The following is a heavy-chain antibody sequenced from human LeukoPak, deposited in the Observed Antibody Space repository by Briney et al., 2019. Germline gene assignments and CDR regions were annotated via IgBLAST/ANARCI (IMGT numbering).Heavy chain of an antibody. D-gene: IGHD3-10*01. J-gene: IGHJ5*02. CDR1: GGSFSGYY. CDR2: INHSGST. Sequence: SETLSLTCAVYGGSFSGYYGNWIRQPPGKGLEWIGEINHSGSTHYNPSFKSRVTISVNTSKNQFSLRLSSVTAADTALYYCARGPDSGSYFAWFDPWGQGTLVTVSS. CDR3: ARGPDSGSYFAWFDP. V-gene: IGHV4-34*01.